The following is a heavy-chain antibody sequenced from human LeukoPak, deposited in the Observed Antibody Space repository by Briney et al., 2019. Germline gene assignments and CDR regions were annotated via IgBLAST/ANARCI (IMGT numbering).Heavy chain of an antibody. CDR2: FYYSGST. Sequence: SETLSLTCTVSGGSISSYHWSWIRQPPGKGLEWIGFFYYSGSTNYNPSLKSRVTISVDTSKNQFSLKLSSVTAADTAVYYCARCSSTSCDWDYWGQGTLVTVSS. D-gene: IGHD2-2*01. CDR1: GGSISSYH. J-gene: IGHJ4*02. V-gene: IGHV4-59*01. CDR3: ARCSSTSCDWDY.